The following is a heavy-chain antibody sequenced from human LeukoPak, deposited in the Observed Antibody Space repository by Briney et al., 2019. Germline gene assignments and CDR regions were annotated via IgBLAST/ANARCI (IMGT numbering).Heavy chain of an antibody. CDR3: ASRGYYYDSSGYLRTPADAFDI. V-gene: IGHV4-34*01. CDR2: INHSGST. CDR1: GGSFSGYY. Sequence: SETLSLTCAVYGGSFSGYYWSWIRQPPGKGLEWIGEINHSGSTNYNPSLKSRVTISVDTSKNQFSLKLSSVTAADTAVYYCASRGYYYDSSGYLRTPADAFDIWGQGTMVTVSS. J-gene: IGHJ3*02. D-gene: IGHD3-22*01.